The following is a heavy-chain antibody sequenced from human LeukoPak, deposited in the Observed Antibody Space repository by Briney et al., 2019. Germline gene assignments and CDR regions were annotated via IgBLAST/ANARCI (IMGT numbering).Heavy chain of an antibody. CDR1: GFTFSSYA. V-gene: IGHV3-23*01. CDR3: AKRAGIAVAGEFDY. Sequence: HPGGSLRLSCAASGFTFSSYAMSWVRQAPGKGLEWVSVISGSGGSTYYADSVKGRFTISRDNSKNTLYLQMNSLRAEDTAVYYCAKRAGIAVAGEFDYWGQGTLVTVSS. J-gene: IGHJ4*02. D-gene: IGHD6-19*01. CDR2: ISGSGGST.